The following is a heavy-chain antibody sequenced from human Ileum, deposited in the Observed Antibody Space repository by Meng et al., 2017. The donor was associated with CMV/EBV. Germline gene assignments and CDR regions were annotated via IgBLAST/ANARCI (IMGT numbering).Heavy chain of an antibody. D-gene: IGHD3-22*01. CDR1: GCTLSSYG. J-gene: IGHJ4*02. CDR3: AKARSGFYSAFDY. V-gene: IGHV3-33*06. Sequence: GCGCTLSSYGMHWVRQAPGKGQEWVAVIWHDGSNKYDADCVKGRLTISRDNSKNTMYLQVNSLRDEDTAVYYCAKARSGFYSAFDYWGLGTLVTVSS. CDR2: IWHDGSNK.